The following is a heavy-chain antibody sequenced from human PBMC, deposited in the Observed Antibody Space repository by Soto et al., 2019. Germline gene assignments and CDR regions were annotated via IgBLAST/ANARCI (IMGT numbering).Heavy chain of an antibody. CDR2: ISYGGNNK. CDR3: ARGSGSYSFDY. D-gene: IGHD1-26*01. Sequence: LRLSCAASGFTFSSHAMHWVRQAPGKGLEWVAVISYGGNNKFYADSVKGRFTISRDNSKNTLHLQMNSLRAEDTAVYYCARGSGSYSFDYWGQGTLVTVSS. J-gene: IGHJ4*02. CDR1: GFTFSSHA. V-gene: IGHV3-30-3*01.